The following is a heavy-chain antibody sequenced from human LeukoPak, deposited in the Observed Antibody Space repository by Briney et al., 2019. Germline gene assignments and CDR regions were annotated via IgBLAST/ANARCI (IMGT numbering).Heavy chain of an antibody. V-gene: IGHV3-23*01. D-gene: IGHD6-19*01. J-gene: IGHJ4*02. Sequence: PGGSLRLSCAASGFTFSNYAMSWVRQAPGKGLEWVSGGSTYYADSVKGRFTISRDNSKNTLYLQMNSLRAEDTAVYYCARVGIAVAGTRGNFDYWGQGTLVTVSS. CDR3: ARVGIAVAGTRGNFDY. CDR1: GFTFSNYA. CDR2: GST.